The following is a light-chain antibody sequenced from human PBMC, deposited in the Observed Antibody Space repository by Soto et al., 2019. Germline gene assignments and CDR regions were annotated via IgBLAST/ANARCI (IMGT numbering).Light chain of an antibody. J-gene: IGKJ5*01. CDR3: HQRNK. V-gene: IGKV3-11*01. CDR1: QSVSSD. Sequence: EIVMTQSPATLSLSPGERATLSCRASQSVSSDLAWYHQKPGQAPRLLIYGASTRATGIPARFSGSGSGTEFTLTISSLEPEDFAVYFCHQRNKFGQGTRLEIK. CDR2: GAS.